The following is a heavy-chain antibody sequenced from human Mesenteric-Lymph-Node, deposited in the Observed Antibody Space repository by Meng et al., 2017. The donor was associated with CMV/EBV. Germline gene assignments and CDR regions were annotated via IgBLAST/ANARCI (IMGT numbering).Heavy chain of an antibody. CDR3: ARDGSSSTNFDLDY. CDR2: ISWNSGSI. D-gene: IGHD2-2*01. J-gene: IGHJ4*02. Sequence: SLKISCAASGFTFDDYAMHWVRQAPGKGLEWVSGISWNSGSIGYADSVKGRFTISRDNAKNTLYLQMNSLRAEDTAVYYCARDGSSSTNFDLDYWGQGTLVTVSS. V-gene: IGHV3-9*01. CDR1: GFTFDDYA.